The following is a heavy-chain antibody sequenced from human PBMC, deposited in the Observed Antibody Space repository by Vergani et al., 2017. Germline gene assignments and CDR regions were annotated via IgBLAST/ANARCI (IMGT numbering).Heavy chain of an antibody. CDR3: ARDRIGYSGYDTDLQFDY. J-gene: IGHJ4*02. CDR2: IIPIFGTA. Sequence: QVQLVQSGAEVKKPGSSVKVSCKASGGTFSSYAISWVRQAPGQGLEWMGRIIPIFGTANYAQKFQGRVTITADESMSTAYMELSSLRSEDTAVYYCARDRIGYSGYDTDLQFDYWGQGTLVTVSS. D-gene: IGHD5-12*01. V-gene: IGHV1-69*18. CDR1: GGTFSSYA.